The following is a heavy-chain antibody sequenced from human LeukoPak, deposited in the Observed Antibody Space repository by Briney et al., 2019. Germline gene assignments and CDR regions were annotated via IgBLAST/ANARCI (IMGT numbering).Heavy chain of an antibody. Sequence: SETLSLTCAVSGGSISSGGYPWSWIRQPPGKGLEWIGYIYHSGSTYYNPSPKSRVTISVDRSKNQFSLKLSSVTAADTAVYYCARGTTVTTNWFDPWGQGTLVTVSS. V-gene: IGHV4-30-2*01. CDR2: IYHSGST. J-gene: IGHJ5*02. CDR3: ARGTTVTTNWFDP. D-gene: IGHD4-17*01. CDR1: GGSISSGGYP.